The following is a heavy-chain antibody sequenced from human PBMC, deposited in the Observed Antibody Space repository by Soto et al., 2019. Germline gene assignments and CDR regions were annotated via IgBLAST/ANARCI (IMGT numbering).Heavy chain of an antibody. CDR2: INPSIGST. D-gene: IGHD2-15*01. J-gene: IGHJ4*02. CDR3: ARALGSGGYGSHIDY. V-gene: IGHV1-46*01. CDR1: GYTFTSYH. Sequence: QVQLVQSGAEVKKPGASVKVSCTASGYTFTSYHMHWVRQAPGQGLEWMGIINPSIGSTTYAQKFPGRVTMTRDTSTSTFYMELSSLRSDDTAVYYCARALGSGGYGSHIDYWGQGTLVTVSS.